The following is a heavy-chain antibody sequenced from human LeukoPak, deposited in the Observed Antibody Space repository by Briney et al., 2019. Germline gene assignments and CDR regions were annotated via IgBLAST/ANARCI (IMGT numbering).Heavy chain of an antibody. D-gene: IGHD1-7*01. CDR3: ARVEWVPELELRFFYYYGMDV. CDR1: GFTFSSYS. CDR2: ISSSSSYI. Sequence: PGGSLRLSCAASGFTFSSYSMNWVRQAPGKGLEWVSSISSSSSYIYYADSVKGRFTISRDNAKNSLYLQMNSLRAEDTAVYYCARVEWVPELELRFFYYYGMDVWGQGTTVTVSS. V-gene: IGHV3-21*01. J-gene: IGHJ6*02.